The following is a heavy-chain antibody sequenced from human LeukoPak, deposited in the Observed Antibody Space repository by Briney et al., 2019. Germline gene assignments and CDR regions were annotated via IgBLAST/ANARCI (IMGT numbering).Heavy chain of an antibody. CDR1: GGSFSGYY. CDR2: INHSGST. V-gene: IGHV4-34*01. Sequence: PSETLSLTCAVYGGSFSGYYWSWIRQPPGKGLEWIGEINHSGSTNYNPSLKSRVTISVDASKNQFSLKLSSVTAADTAVYYCARDIGYPDYWGQGTLVTVSS. J-gene: IGHJ4*02. CDR3: ARDIGYPDY. D-gene: IGHD5-18*01.